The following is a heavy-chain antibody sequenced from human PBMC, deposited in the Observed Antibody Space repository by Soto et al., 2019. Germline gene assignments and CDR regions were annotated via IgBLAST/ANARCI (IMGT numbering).Heavy chain of an antibody. Sequence: EVQLVQSGAEVKKSGECLKISCKGSGYSFSNYWIAWVRQMPGKGLEWMGIIYPGDSDTRYSPSFQGQVTISADKSINTTYLQWNTLKASDTAMYYCARGRESGSWYWFDPWGQGTLVTVSS. CDR1: GYSFSNYW. CDR2: IYPGDSDT. CDR3: ARGRESGSWYWFDP. V-gene: IGHV5-51*03. D-gene: IGHD6-13*01. J-gene: IGHJ5*02.